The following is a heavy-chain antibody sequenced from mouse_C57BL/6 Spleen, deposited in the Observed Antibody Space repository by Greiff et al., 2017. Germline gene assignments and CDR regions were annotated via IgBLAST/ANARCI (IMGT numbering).Heavy chain of an antibody. CDR1: GFTFTDYY. CDR3: ASLYYYGSSYVWYFDV. CDR2: IRNKANGYTT. D-gene: IGHD1-1*01. Sequence: EVKVVASGGGLVQPGGSLSLSCAASGFTFTDYYMSWVRQPPGKALEWLGFIRNKANGYTTEYSESVKGRFTISSDNSQSILYLQMNALRAEDSATYYCASLYYYGSSYVWYFDVWGTGTTVTVSS. V-gene: IGHV7-3*01. J-gene: IGHJ1*03.